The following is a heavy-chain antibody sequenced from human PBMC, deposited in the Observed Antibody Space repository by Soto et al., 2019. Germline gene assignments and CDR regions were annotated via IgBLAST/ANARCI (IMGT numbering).Heavy chain of an antibody. J-gene: IGHJ4*02. V-gene: IGHV1-3*01. D-gene: IGHD6-13*01. CDR1: GYTFTSCA. CDR3: ARAPGGPGIAEY. Sequence: GASVKVSCKASGYTFTSCAMHWVRQAPGQRLEWMGWINAGNGNTKYSQKFQGRVTITRDTSASTAYMELSSLRSEDTAVYYCARAPGGPGIAEYWGQGTLVTVSS. CDR2: INAGNGNT.